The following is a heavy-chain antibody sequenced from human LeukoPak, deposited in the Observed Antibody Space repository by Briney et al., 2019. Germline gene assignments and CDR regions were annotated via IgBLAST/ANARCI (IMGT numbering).Heavy chain of an antibody. CDR2: ISAYNGNT. Sequence: GASVTVSFKASGYTFASYGISWVRQASGQGLEWMGWISAYNGNTNYAQKLQGRVTMTTDTSTSTAYMELRSLRSDDTAVYYCARDLRSYYYDSSGYYLLYWGQGTLVTVSS. D-gene: IGHD3-22*01. J-gene: IGHJ4*02. CDR3: ARDLRSYYYDSSGYYLLY. V-gene: IGHV1-18*01. CDR1: GYTFASYG.